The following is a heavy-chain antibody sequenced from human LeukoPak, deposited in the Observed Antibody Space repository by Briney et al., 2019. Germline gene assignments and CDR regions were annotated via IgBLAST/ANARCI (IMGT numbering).Heavy chain of an antibody. CDR2: IYSGGST. D-gene: IGHD6-19*01. CDR3: ARIAVAGLPDAFDI. Sequence: GGSLRLSCAASGFTFSSYGMHWVRQAPGKGLEWVSVIYSGGSTYYADSVKGRFTISRDNSKNTLYLQMNSLRAEDTAVYYCARIAVAGLPDAFDIWGQGTMVTVSS. V-gene: IGHV3-66*01. CDR1: GFTFSSYG. J-gene: IGHJ3*02.